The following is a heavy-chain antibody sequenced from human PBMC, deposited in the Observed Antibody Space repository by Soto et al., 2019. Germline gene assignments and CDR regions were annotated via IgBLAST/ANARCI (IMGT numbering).Heavy chain of an antibody. J-gene: IGHJ6*02. V-gene: IGHV3-30*18. Sequence: PGGSLRLSCAASGFTFSSYGMHWVRQAPGKGLEWVAVISYDGSNKYYADSVKGRFTISRDNSKNTLYLQMNSLRAEDTAVYYCAKDARAPLDIVVVPAATYYYYYGMDVWGQGTTVTVS. D-gene: IGHD2-2*03. CDR2: ISYDGSNK. CDR1: GFTFSSYG. CDR3: AKDARAPLDIVVVPAATYYYYYGMDV.